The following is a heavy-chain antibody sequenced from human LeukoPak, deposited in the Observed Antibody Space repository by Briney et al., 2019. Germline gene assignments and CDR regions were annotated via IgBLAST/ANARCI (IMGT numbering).Heavy chain of an antibody. Sequence: SSVKVSCKASVGTFSCYAISWVRQAPGQGLEWMGVIIPIFGTANYAQKFQGRVTITTDESTSTAYMELSSLRSEDTAVYYCARGPPDIDSSGYYYYFDYWGQGTLVTVSS. V-gene: IGHV1-69*05. CDR3: ARGPPDIDSSGYYYYFDY. D-gene: IGHD3-22*01. CDR2: IIPIFGTA. CDR1: VGTFSCYA. J-gene: IGHJ4*02.